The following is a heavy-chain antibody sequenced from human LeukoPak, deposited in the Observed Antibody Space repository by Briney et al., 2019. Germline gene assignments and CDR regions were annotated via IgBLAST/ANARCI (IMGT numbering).Heavy chain of an antibody. Sequence: GASVKVSCKASGGTFSSYAISWVRQAPGQGLEWMGGIIPIFGTANYAQKFQGRVTITADESTSTAYMELSSLRSEDTAVYYCARGTVIFGVVPHRAHGWFDPWGQGTLVTVSS. D-gene: IGHD3-3*02. J-gene: IGHJ5*02. CDR1: GGTFSSYA. CDR2: IIPIFGTA. V-gene: IGHV1-69*13. CDR3: ARGTVIFGVVPHRAHGWFDP.